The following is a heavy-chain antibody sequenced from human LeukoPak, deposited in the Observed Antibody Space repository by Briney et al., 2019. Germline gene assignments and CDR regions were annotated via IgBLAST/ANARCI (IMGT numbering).Heavy chain of an antibody. D-gene: IGHD5-18*01. CDR2: VYYGGST. CDR1: GVSISSFY. V-gene: IGHV4-59*08. J-gene: IGHJ3*01. Sequence: SETLSLTCFVSGVSISSFYWSWVRQPPGKGLEWIGYVYYGGSTTYNPSLTSRVTISVDTSRRQFSLNLTSVTASDTAVYYCARQGYSSTSDAFDVWGQGTMVTVS. CDR3: ARQGYSSTSDAFDV.